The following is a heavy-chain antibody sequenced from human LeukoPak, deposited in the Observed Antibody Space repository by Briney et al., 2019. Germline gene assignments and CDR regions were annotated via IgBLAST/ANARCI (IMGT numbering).Heavy chain of an antibody. CDR1: GGSISSYY. D-gene: IGHD3-3*01. Sequence: SETLSLTCTVSGGSISSYYWGWIRQPPGKGLEWIGSIYHSGSTYYNPSLKSRVTISVDTSKNQFSLKLSSVTAADTAVYYCARRSFSYPHYYYYMDVWGKGTTVTVSS. J-gene: IGHJ6*03. CDR3: ARRSFSYPHYYYYMDV. CDR2: IYHSGST. V-gene: IGHV4-38-2*02.